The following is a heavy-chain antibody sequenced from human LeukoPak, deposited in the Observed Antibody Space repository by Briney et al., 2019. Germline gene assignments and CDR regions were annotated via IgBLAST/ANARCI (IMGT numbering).Heavy chain of an antibody. Sequence: GGSLRLSCAASGFTFSDYYMSWIRQAPGKGLEWVSYISSSGSTIYYADSVKGRFTISRDNAKNSLYLQMNSLRAEDTAVYYCARDQSYYDSSAYLYWGQGTLVTVSS. V-gene: IGHV3-11*01. CDR2: ISSSGSTI. J-gene: IGHJ4*02. D-gene: IGHD3-22*01. CDR1: GFTFSDYY. CDR3: ARDQSYYDSSAYLY.